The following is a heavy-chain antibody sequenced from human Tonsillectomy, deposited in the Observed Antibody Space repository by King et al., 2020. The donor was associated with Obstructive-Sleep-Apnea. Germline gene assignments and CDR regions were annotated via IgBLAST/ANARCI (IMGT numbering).Heavy chain of an antibody. D-gene: IGHD1-1*01. CDR1: GGSISSGDYY. CDR3: ARITTENYYYGMDV. CDR2: IFYRGDT. Sequence: QLQESGPGLVKPSQTLSLTCTVSGGSISSGDYYWSWIRQPPGKGLEWIGYIFYRGDTYSNPSFKSRVTISVDTSKNQFSLKLSSVTAAGTAVYYCARITTENYYYGMDVWGQGTTVTVSS. V-gene: IGHV4-30-4*01. J-gene: IGHJ6*02.